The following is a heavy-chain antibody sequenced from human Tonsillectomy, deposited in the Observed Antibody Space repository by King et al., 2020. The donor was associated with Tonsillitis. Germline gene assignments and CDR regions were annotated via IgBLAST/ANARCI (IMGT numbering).Heavy chain of an antibody. Sequence: QLQESGPGLVRPSGTLSLTCTVSGGSISSYYWNWIRQPPGKGLEWIGYIYDSGSTNYNPSLKSRVTISVDTSKNQFSLKLRSATAADTAVYFCARSRFGYYMDVWGKGTTVTVSS. CDR3: ARSRFGYYMDV. CDR2: IYDSGST. CDR1: GGSISSYY. D-gene: IGHD3-10*01. V-gene: IGHV4-59*01. J-gene: IGHJ6*03.